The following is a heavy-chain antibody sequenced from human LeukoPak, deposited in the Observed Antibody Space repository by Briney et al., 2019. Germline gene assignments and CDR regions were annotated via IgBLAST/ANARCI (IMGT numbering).Heavy chain of an antibody. CDR2: ISSSSSTI. J-gene: IGHJ4*02. V-gene: IGHV3-48*01. D-gene: IGHD6-19*01. Sequence: GGSLRLSCAASGFTFSRFTMNWVRQAPGKGLEWVSYISSSSSTIYYADSVKGRFTISRDNAKNSLYLQMNSLRAEDTAVYYCASGPNSSGWSFDYWGQGTLVTVSS. CDR1: GFTFSRFT. CDR3: ASGPNSSGWSFDY.